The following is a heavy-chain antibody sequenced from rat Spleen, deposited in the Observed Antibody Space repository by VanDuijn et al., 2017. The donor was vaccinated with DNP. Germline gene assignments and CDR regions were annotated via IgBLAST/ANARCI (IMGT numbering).Heavy chain of an antibody. V-gene: IGHV5-31*01. Sequence: EVQLVESGGGPVQPGRSLKLSCVASGFIFSNYWMTWIRQAPGKGLEWVASITNTGYSTYYSDSVKGRFSISRDNAKNTQYLQMDSLRSEDTATYYCARHAPNYYYSGDRGYFDYWGQGVMVTVSS. D-gene: IGHD1-1*01. CDR1: GFIFSNYW. CDR3: ARHAPNYYYSGDRGYFDY. CDR2: ITNTGYST. J-gene: IGHJ2*01.